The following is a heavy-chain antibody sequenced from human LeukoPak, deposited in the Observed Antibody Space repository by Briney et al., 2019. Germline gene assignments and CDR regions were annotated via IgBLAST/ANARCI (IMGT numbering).Heavy chain of an antibody. Sequence: PGGSLRLSCAASGFTFSTYWMHWVRQAPGQGLVWVSRIYSDGSATSYAESVKGRFTISRDNAKNTLYLHMNSLRAGDTAVYYCARGPYSYFADYWGQGTLVTVSS. CDR1: GFTFSTYW. V-gene: IGHV3-74*01. CDR2: IYSDGSAT. J-gene: IGHJ4*02. CDR3: ARGPYSYFADY. D-gene: IGHD2-21*01.